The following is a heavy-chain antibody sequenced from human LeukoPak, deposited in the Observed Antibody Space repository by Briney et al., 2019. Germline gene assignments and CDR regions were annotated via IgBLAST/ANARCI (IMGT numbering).Heavy chain of an antibody. V-gene: IGHV3-9*01. CDR3: ARDPTLGYCSGGSCYPIPYGMDV. D-gene: IGHD2-15*01. CDR2: ISWNSGSI. J-gene: IGHJ6*02. CDR1: GFTFDDYA. Sequence: HPGRSLRLSCAASGFTFDDYAMHWVRQAPGKGLEWVSGISWNSGSIGYADSVKGRFTISRDNAKNSLYLQMNSLRAEDTALYHCARDPTLGYCSGGSCYPIPYGMDVWGQGTTVTVSS.